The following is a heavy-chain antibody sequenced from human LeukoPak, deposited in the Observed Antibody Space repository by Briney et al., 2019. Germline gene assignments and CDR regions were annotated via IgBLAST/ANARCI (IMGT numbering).Heavy chain of an antibody. J-gene: IGHJ6*04. V-gene: IGHV3-23*01. CDR2: ISGSGGST. Sequence: GRSLRLSCAASGFTFSSYAMSWVRQAPGKGLEWVSAISGSGGSTYYADSVKGRFTISRDNSKNTLYLQMNSLRAEDTAVYYCAKAFSFGSAFDIWGKGTTVTVSS. D-gene: IGHD3-9*01. CDR1: GFTFSSYA. CDR3: AKAFSFGSAFDI.